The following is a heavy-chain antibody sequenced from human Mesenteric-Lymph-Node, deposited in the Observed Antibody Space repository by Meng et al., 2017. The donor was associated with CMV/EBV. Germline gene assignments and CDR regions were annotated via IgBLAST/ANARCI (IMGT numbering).Heavy chain of an antibody. CDR2: ISSSSNYI. CDR3: AKAQEGPEYTSVVYYYGMDV. D-gene: IGHD6-6*01. Sequence: GGSLRLSCAASGFTFSSYAMSWVRQAPGKGLEWVSSISSSSNYIYYADSVKGRFTISRDNSKNTLFLQMNILRAADTALYYCAKAQEGPEYTSVVYYYGMDVWGQGTTVTVSS. CDR1: GFTFSSYA. J-gene: IGHJ6*02. V-gene: IGHV3-21*01.